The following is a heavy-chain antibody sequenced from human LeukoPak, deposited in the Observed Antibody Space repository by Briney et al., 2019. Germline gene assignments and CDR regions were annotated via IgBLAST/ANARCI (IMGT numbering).Heavy chain of an antibody. CDR2: ISYDGSNK. D-gene: IGHD5-24*01. J-gene: IGHJ4*02. Sequence: GRSLRLSCAASGFTFSSYGMHWVRQAPGKGLEWVAAISYDGSNKYYADSVKGRFTISRDNSKNTLYLQMNSLRAEDTAVYYCAKAVEMAIGYWGQGTLVTVSS. CDR3: AKAVEMAIGY. CDR1: GFTFSSYG. V-gene: IGHV3-30*18.